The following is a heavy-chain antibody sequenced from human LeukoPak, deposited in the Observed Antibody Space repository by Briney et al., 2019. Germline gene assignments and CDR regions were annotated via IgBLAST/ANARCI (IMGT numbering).Heavy chain of an antibody. Sequence: PGGSLRLSCAASGFTFSSYSMNWVRQAPGKGLEWVSSISSSSSYIYYADSVKGRFTISRDNAKNSLYLQMNSLRAEDTAVYYCARYCSSTSCYPSYYYYRDVWGKGTTVTVSS. CDR2: ISSSSSYI. CDR3: ARYCSSTSCYPSYYYYRDV. J-gene: IGHJ6*03. V-gene: IGHV3-21*01. D-gene: IGHD2-2*01. CDR1: GFTFSSYS.